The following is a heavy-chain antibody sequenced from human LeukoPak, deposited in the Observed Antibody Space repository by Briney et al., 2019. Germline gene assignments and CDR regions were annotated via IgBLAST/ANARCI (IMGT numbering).Heavy chain of an antibody. CDR3: GTAAEAFDI. CDR1: GFAFSSYA. Sequence: GGSLRLSCAASGFAFSSYAMHWVRQAPGKGLEWVAVISYDGNNKYYADSVKGRFTISRDDSKNTLYLQMNSLRAEDTAVYYCGTAAEAFDIWGQGTMVTVSS. CDR2: ISYDGNNK. V-gene: IGHV3-30-3*01. J-gene: IGHJ3*02.